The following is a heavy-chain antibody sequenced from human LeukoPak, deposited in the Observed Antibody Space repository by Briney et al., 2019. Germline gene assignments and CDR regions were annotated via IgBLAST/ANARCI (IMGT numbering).Heavy chain of an antibody. CDR3: ARDSANWGSFFDY. V-gene: IGHV3-48*01. D-gene: IGHD7-27*01. J-gene: IGHJ4*02. Sequence: SVYGRFTISRDNAKNSLYLQMNSLRAEDTAVYYCARDSANWGSFFDYWGQGTLVTVSS.